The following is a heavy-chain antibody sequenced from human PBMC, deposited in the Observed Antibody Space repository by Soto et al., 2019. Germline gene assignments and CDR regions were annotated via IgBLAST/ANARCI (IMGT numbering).Heavy chain of an antibody. CDR2: VSGGSGTT. J-gene: IGHJ4*02. CDR1: GFRYSTYV. D-gene: IGHD5-12*01. CDR3: TRWNGYDDY. Sequence: EVQLLESGGGLVQPGGSLRLSCAVSGFRYSTYVVTWVRQAAGKGLEWVSGVSGGSGTTHYKDSVRGRFTVTGDNSKNTVYLEMNSLRLEDTAVYYCTRWNGYDDYWGQGTLVTVSS. V-gene: IGHV3-23*01.